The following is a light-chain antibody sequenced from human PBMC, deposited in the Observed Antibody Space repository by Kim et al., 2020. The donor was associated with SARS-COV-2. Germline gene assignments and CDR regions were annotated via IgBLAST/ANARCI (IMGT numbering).Light chain of an antibody. CDR1: QSVLYSSNKKNY. CDR2: WAS. CDR3: QQYYSSPGFT. Sequence: DIVMTQSPDSLAVSLGERATINCKSSQSVLYSSNKKNYLAWYQQKPGHPPKLLIYWASTRESGVPDRFSGSGSGTDFTLTISSLQAEDVAIYYCQQYYSSPGFTFCPGAKVDIK. V-gene: IGKV4-1*01. J-gene: IGKJ3*01.